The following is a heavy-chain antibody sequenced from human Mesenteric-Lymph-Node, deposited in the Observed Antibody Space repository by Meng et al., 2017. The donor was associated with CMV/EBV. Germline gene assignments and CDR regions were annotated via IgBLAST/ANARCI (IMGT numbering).Heavy chain of an antibody. D-gene: IGHD1-20*01. CDR3: ARRGGYNWTPRYFDY. CDR1: GSISSSSYY. J-gene: IGHJ4*02. CDR2: IYYSGST. V-gene: IGHV4-39*01. Sequence: GSISSSSYYWGWVRQPPGKGLEWIGSIYYSGSTYYTPSLKSRVTISVDTSKNQFSLKLSSVTAADTAVYYCARRGGYNWTPRYFDYWGQGTLVTVSS.